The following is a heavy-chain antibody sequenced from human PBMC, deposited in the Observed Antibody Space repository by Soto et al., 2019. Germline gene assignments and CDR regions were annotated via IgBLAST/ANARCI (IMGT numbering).Heavy chain of an antibody. CDR2: IYYSGST. Sequence: QVQLQESGPGLVKPSQTLSLTCTVSGGSISSGGYYWSWIRQHPGKGLEWIGYIYYSGSTYYNPSLKSRVTISVDTSKNQFSLKLSSVTAADTAVYYCARGIPSGPSSWFDPWGQGTLVTVSS. CDR3: ARGIPSGPSSWFDP. V-gene: IGHV4-31*03. CDR1: GGSISSGGYY. J-gene: IGHJ5*02. D-gene: IGHD2-15*01.